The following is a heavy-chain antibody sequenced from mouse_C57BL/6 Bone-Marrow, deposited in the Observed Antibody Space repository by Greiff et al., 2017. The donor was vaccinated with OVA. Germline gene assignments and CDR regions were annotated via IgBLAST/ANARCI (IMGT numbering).Heavy chain of an antibody. J-gene: IGHJ3*01. CDR1: GYAFSSSW. CDR2: IYPGDGDT. Sequence: QVQLQQSGPELVQPGASVKISCKASGYAFSSSWMNWVKQRPGKGLEWIGRIYPGDGDTNYNGKFKGKATLTADKSSSTAYMQLSSLTSEDSAVYFCARVYYSNSHFAYWGQGTLVTVSA. V-gene: IGHV1-82*01. CDR3: ARVYYSNSHFAY. D-gene: IGHD2-5*01.